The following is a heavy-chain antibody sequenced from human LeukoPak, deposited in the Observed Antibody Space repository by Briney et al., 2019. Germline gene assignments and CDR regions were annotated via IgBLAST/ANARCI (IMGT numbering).Heavy chain of an antibody. CDR2: ISGSGGST. CDR1: GFTSSSYA. Sequence: GGSLRLSCAASGFTSSSYAMSWVRQAPGKGLEWVSAISGSGGSTYHADSVKGRFTISRDNSKNTLYLQMNSLRAEDTAVYYCAKDGGDYDILFDYFDYWGQGTLVTVSS. V-gene: IGHV3-23*01. J-gene: IGHJ4*02. CDR3: AKDGGDYDILFDYFDY. D-gene: IGHD3-9*01.